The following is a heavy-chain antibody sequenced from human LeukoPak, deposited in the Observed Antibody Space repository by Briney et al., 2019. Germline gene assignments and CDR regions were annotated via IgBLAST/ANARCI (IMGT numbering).Heavy chain of an antibody. D-gene: IGHD3-22*01. CDR2: ISAYNGNT. J-gene: IGHJ4*02. CDR1: GYTFTSYG. CDR3: ARDTKYYYDSSGYYYYFDY. Sequence: ASVKVSCKSSGYTFTSYGISWVRQAPGQGLEWMGWISAYNGNTNYAQKLQGRVTMTTDSSTSTAYMELRSLRSDDTAVYYCARDTKYYYDSSGYYYYFDYWGQGTLVTVSS. V-gene: IGHV1-18*01.